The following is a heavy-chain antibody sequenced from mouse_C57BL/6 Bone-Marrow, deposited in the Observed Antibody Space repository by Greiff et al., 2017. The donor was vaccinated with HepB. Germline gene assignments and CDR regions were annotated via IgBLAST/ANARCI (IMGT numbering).Heavy chain of an antibody. CDR1: GFTFTDYY. Sequence: EVKLVESGGGLVQPGGSLSLSCAASGFTFTDYYMSWVRQPPGKALEWLGFIRNKANGYTTEYSASVKGRFTISRDNSQSILYLQMNALRAEDSATYYCARYKGYSNYPDYWGQGTTLTVSS. CDR3: ARYKGYSNYPDY. V-gene: IGHV7-3*01. D-gene: IGHD2-5*01. J-gene: IGHJ2*01. CDR2: IRNKANGYTT.